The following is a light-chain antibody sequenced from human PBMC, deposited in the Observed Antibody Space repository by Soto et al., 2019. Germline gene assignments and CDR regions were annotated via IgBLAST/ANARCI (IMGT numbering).Light chain of an antibody. J-gene: IGKJ1*01. CDR3: QQYNSYST. CDR2: KAS. Sequence: DIHMTQSPSTLSASVGYRFTITCRASQSISSWLAWYQQKPGKAPKLLIYKASSLESGVPSRLSGSGSGTEFTLTISSLQPDDFATYYCQQYNSYSTFGQGTKVDIK. V-gene: IGKV1-5*03. CDR1: QSISSW.